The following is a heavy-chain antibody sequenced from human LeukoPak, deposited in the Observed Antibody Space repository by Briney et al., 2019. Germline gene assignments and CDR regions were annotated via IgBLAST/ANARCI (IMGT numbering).Heavy chain of an antibody. CDR3: ARPVVRGVIIRAHAGFDP. D-gene: IGHD3-10*01. V-gene: IGHV4-61*09. CDR1: GGSISSGSYY. Sequence: SETLSLTCTASGGSISSGSYYCSWIRQPAGKGLEWIGHIYKSGSTNYNPSLKSRVTISVDTSKNQFSLKLSSVTAADTAVYYCARPVVRGVIIRAHAGFDPWGQGTLVTVSS. CDR2: IYKSGST. J-gene: IGHJ5*02.